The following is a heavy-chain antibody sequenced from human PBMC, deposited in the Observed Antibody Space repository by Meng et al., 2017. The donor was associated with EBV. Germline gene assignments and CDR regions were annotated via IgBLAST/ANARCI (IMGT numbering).Heavy chain of an antibody. J-gene: IGHJ4*02. Sequence: QVQLVQSGAAVNTPGASVKVSCKASGYTFTSYGISWVRQAPGQGLEWMGWISAYNGNTNYAQKLQGRVTMTTDTSTSTAYMELRSLRSDDTAVYYCARDGRLYDTPSPFDYWGQGTLVTVSS. CDR3: ARDGRLYDTPSPFDY. V-gene: IGHV1-18*01. D-gene: IGHD3-22*01. CDR1: GYTFTSYG. CDR2: ISAYNGNT.